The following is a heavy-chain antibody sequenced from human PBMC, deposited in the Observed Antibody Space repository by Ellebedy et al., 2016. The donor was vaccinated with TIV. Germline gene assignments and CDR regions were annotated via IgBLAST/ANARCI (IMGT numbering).Heavy chain of an antibody. J-gene: IGHJ4*02. V-gene: IGHV3-23*01. CDR2: ISHTGTRT. Sequence: GESLKISCAASGFTFNNYAMSWVRQAQGKGLEWVSTISHTGTRTYYTNSVEGRCIISRDISKRALYLQMNSLRAEDNAVYYCAKVRGGGTDASAPRYYFDSWGLGTLVTVSS. CDR3: AKVRGGGTDASAPRYYFDS. CDR1: GFTFNNYA. D-gene: IGHD3-10*01.